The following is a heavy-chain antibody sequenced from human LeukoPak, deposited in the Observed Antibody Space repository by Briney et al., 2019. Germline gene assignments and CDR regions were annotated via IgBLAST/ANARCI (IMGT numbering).Heavy chain of an antibody. Sequence: ASVKVSCKASGYTFTSYGISWVRQAPGQGIEWVGWISAYNGNSNYAQKLQRRVTMTTDTSTSTAYMELRSLRSDDTAVYYCARDWELPGPFDIWGQGTMVTVSS. CDR2: ISAYNGNS. J-gene: IGHJ3*02. CDR3: ARDWELPGPFDI. V-gene: IGHV1-18*01. D-gene: IGHD1-26*01. CDR1: GYTFTSYG.